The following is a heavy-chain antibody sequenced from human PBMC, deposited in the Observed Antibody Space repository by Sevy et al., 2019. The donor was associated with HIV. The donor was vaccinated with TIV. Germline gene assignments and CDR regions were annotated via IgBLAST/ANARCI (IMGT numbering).Heavy chain of an antibody. J-gene: IGHJ2*01. Sequence: SETLSLTCTVSGGSISRGQFYWSWIRQPAGKGLEWIGRVHNSGRATYNPSLRNRVGMSIDTSKNQFSLVLSSVTAADTAVYYCARNVGDYVFRYFDLWSRGTLVTVSS. CDR2: VHNSGRA. V-gene: IGHV4-61*02. D-gene: IGHD4-17*01. CDR3: ARNVGDYVFRYFDL. CDR1: GGSISRGQFY.